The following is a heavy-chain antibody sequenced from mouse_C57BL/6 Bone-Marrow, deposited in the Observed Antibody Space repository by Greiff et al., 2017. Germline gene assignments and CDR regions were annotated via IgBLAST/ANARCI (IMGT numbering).Heavy chain of an antibody. CDR1: GYTFTDYY. Sequence: VKLMESGAELVRPGASVKLSCKASGYTFTDYYINWVKQRPGQGLEWIARIYPGSGNTYYNEKFKGKATLTAEKSSSTAYMQLSSLTSEDSAVYFCARSFITTFDYWGQGTTLTVSS. V-gene: IGHV1-76*01. CDR3: ARSFITTFDY. D-gene: IGHD1-1*01. J-gene: IGHJ2*01. CDR2: IYPGSGNT.